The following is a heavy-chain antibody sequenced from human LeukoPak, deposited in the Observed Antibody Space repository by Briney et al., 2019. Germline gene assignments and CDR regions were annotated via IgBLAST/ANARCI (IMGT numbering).Heavy chain of an antibody. V-gene: IGHV4-4*07. J-gene: IGHJ5*02. D-gene: IGHD3-10*01. CDR1: GGSISSYY. Sequence: PSETLSLTCTVSGGSISSYYWSWIRQPAGKGLEWIGRIYTSGSTNYNPSLKSRVTISVDKSKNQFSLKLGSVTAADTAVYYCATQYYYGSGYPFDPWGQGTLVTVSS. CDR3: ATQYYYGSGYPFDP. CDR2: IYTSGST.